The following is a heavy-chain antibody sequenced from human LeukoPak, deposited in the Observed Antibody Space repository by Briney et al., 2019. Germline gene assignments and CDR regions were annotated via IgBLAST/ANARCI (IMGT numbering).Heavy chain of an antibody. CDR2: NNPNSGST. V-gene: IGHV1-2*02. D-gene: IGHD3-22*01. CDR3: ASLYDSSGYDQNDY. Sequence: GASVKVSCKASGYTFTGYYMHWVRQAPGQGLEWRGGNNPNSGSTNYAQKLRGRVTMTRDTSISTAYMELSRLRSDDTAVYYGASLYDSSGYDQNDYWGQGTLVTVSS. CDR1: GYTFTGYY. J-gene: IGHJ4*02.